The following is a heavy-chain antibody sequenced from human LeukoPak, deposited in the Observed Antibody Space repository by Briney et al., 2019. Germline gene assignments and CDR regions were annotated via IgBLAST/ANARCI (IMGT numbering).Heavy chain of an antibody. CDR3: ARGISPVTTDPFDY. CDR1: GFTFSSYG. J-gene: IGHJ4*02. Sequence: LRLSCAASGFTFSSYGMHWIRQPPGKGLEWIGYIYYSGSTNYNPSLKSRVTISVDTSKNQFSLKLSSVTAADTAVYYCARGISPVTTDPFDYWGQGTLVTVSS. D-gene: IGHD4-17*01. V-gene: IGHV4-59*01. CDR2: IYYSGST.